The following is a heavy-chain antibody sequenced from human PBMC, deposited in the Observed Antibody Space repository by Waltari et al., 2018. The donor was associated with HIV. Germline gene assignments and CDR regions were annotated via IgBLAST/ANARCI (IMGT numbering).Heavy chain of an antibody. V-gene: IGHV1-2*02. CDR1: GNTFTYTY. J-gene: IGHJ4*02. D-gene: IGHD3-22*01. CDR3: ARDRSIVSRHYDNAVSPYFDS. Sequence: QVQLVQSGAEARQPGASVRVSCKASGNTFTYTYIHWVRQATGQGLEWMGWINPSSGGTKYAQRFQGRVTMTRDTSINTAYMDLSGLTSDDTAVYFCARDRSIVSRHYDNAVSPYFDSWGQGTLVTVSS. CDR2: INPSSGGT.